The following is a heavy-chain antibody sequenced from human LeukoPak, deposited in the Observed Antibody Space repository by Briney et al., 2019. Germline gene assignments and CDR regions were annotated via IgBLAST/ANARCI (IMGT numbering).Heavy chain of an antibody. CDR3: AKDQDIVVVPAASWGYFDY. V-gene: IGHV3-23*01. D-gene: IGHD2-2*01. CDR1: GFTFSSYA. Sequence: GGSLRLSCAASGFTFSSYAMSWVRQAPGKGLEWVSAISGSGGSTYYADSVKGRFTISRDNPKNTLYLQMNSLRAEDTAVYYCAKDQDIVVVPAASWGYFDYWGQGTLVTVSS. J-gene: IGHJ4*02. CDR2: ISGSGGST.